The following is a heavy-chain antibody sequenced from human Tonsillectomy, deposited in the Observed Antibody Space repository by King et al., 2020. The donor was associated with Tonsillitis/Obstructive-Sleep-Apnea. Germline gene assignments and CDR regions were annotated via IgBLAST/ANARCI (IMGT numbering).Heavy chain of an antibody. D-gene: IGHD5-24*01. Sequence: VQLVESGAEVKEPGASVKVSCKASSYTFSSYGVSWVRQAPGQGLEWVGWISGYSGNTKYAQRLQGRVTMTRDTSTSTAYMELRSLRDDDTAVYYCAGGDGYNYYMDVWGKGTTVTVFS. CDR2: ISGYSGNT. CDR3: AGGDGYNYYMDV. J-gene: IGHJ6*03. CDR1: SYTFSSYG. V-gene: IGHV1-18*01.